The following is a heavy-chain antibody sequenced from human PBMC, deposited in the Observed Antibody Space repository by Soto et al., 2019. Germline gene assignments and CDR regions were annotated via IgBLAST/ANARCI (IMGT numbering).Heavy chain of an antibody. Sequence: QLHLQESGPGLVKPSETLSLTCTVSGGSISSSTYYWGWIRQPPGQGLEWIGMIYYSGSAYYNPSRKSRVTISIDTSKNQFSLRLSSVTAADTAVYYCARHGVDYGDYASYYYYGMDVWGRGTTVTVSS. V-gene: IGHV4-39*01. D-gene: IGHD4-17*01. J-gene: IGHJ6*02. CDR1: GGSISSSTYY. CDR3: ARHGVDYGDYASYYYYGMDV. CDR2: IYYSGSA.